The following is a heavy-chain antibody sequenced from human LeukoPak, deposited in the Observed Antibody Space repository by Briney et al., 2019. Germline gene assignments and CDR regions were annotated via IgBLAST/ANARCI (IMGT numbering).Heavy chain of an antibody. CDR2: INSEGTTT. Sequence: PGGSLRLSCAASGFTFRSYWMHWVRQAPGKGLVWVSRINSEGTTTNYVDSVKGRFSISRLNAKETLYLQMNSLRVEDTAVYYCARGTDDIDIWGQGTLVTVSS. D-gene: IGHD3-9*01. CDR3: ARGTDDIDI. V-gene: IGHV3-74*01. J-gene: IGHJ3*02. CDR1: GFTFRSYW.